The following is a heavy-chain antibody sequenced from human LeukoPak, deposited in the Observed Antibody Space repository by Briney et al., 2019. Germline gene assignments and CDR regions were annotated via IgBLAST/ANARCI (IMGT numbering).Heavy chain of an antibody. CDR3: ARGRGSLTY. CDR2: INQGGSEM. CDR1: GFTFSNYW. Sequence: GGSLRLSCAASGFTFSNYWMSWVRQAPGKGLEWLANINQGGSEMYYVDSVKGRFTISRDNGKNSLYLQINSLRADDTAVYYCARGRGSLTYWGQGTLAAVSS. V-gene: IGHV3-7*04. D-gene: IGHD3-10*01. J-gene: IGHJ4*02.